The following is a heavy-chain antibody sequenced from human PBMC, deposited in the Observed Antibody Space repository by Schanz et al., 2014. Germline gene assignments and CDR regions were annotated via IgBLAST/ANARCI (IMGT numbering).Heavy chain of an antibody. CDR1: GYTFTSHG. D-gene: IGHD2-2*01. V-gene: IGHV1-69*04. CDR2: IIPILGIA. J-gene: IGHJ4*02. Sequence: QVQVVQSGAEVKKPGASVKVSCKASGYTFTSHGISWVRQAPGQGLEWMGRIIPILGIANYAQKFQGRVTNTADKSTSTAYMDLSSLRPEDTAVYYCARAPTAYCSDTSCLGTPFDYWGQGTLVTVSS. CDR3: ARAPTAYCSDTSCLGTPFDY.